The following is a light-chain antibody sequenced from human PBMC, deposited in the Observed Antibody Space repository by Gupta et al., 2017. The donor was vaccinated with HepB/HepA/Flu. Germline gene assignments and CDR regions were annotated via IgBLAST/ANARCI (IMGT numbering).Light chain of an antibody. CDR1: NSDVGDYDL. V-gene: IGLV2-23*02. Sequence: QSALPPPPSVSASPPQSITISCTGTNSDVGDYDLVSWYQQHPGKAPKLIIYEVRHRPSGVSNRFSASKSGDTASLTISGLQAEDEADYYCCSDGNGDNGLFGGGTKVTVL. CDR3: CSDGNGDNGL. J-gene: IGLJ2*01. CDR2: EVR.